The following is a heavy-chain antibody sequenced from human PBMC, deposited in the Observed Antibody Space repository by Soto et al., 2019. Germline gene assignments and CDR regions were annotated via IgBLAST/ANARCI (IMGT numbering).Heavy chain of an antibody. CDR2: FDPEDGLT. Sequence: ASVKVSCKVSVYTLTELSMHWVRQAPGKGLEWMGGFDPEDGLTIXAQKFQGRVXMTEDTSTDTAXMELSXVRSEDTAGYYCATEFGASAALDYWGQGTLVTVSS. CDR3: ATEFGASAALDY. D-gene: IGHD3-10*01. CDR1: VYTLTELS. V-gene: IGHV1-24*01. J-gene: IGHJ4*02.